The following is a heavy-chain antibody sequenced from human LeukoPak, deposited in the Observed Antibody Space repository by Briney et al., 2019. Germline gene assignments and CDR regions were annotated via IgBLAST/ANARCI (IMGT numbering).Heavy chain of an antibody. V-gene: IGHV4-4*07. CDR1: GGSISSYY. CDR3: ARDPDYGDYGIDY. Sequence: XXXVSGGSISSYYWSWIRQPAGKGLEWIGRIYTSGSTNYNPSLKSRVTMSVDTSKNQFSLKLSSVTAADTAVYYCARDPDYGDYGIDYWGQGTLVTVSS. CDR2: IYTSGST. D-gene: IGHD4-17*01. J-gene: IGHJ4*02.